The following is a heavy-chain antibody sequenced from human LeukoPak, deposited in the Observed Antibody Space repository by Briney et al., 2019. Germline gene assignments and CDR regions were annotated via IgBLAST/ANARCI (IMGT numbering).Heavy chain of an antibody. D-gene: IGHD5-24*01. Sequence: ASVKVSCKTSGYTFTGYDINWVRQAAGQGFEWMGWMHPNSGDTGYAHNLQGRITITRDSSTATVFMELSSLRSEDTAMYYCARGRLNGDVDFWGQGTLVTVSS. CDR2: MHPNSGDT. CDR1: GYTFTGYD. J-gene: IGHJ4*02. CDR3: ARGRLNGDVDF. V-gene: IGHV1-8*01.